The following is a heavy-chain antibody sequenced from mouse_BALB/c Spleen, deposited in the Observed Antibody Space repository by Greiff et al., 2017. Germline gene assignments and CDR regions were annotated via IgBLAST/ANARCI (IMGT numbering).Heavy chain of an antibody. CDR2: ISYDGSN. D-gene: IGHD2-3*01. J-gene: IGHJ3*01. CDR1: GYSITSGYY. CDR3: ARDGYLAWFAY. V-gene: IGHV3-6*02. Sequence: ESGPGLVKPSQSLSLTCSVTGYSITSGYYWNWIRQFPGNKLEWMGYISYDGSNNYNPSLKNRISITRDTSKNQFFLKLNSVTTEDTATYYCARDGYLAWFAYWGQGTLVTVSA.